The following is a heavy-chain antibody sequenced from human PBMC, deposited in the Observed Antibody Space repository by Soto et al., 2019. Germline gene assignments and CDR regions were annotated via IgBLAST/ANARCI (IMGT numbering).Heavy chain of an antibody. CDR1: GGSISSGGYY. Sequence: QVQLQESGPGLVKPSQTLSLTCTVSGGSISSGGYYWSWLRQHPGKGLEWIGYLYYSGSTYHNPSLKSRVTISMDTSKNQFSLKLTSVTAADTAVYYCARGGYYYSYGMDVWGQGTTVTVSS. V-gene: IGHV4-31*03. CDR2: LYYSGST. J-gene: IGHJ6*02. CDR3: ARGGYYYSYGMDV.